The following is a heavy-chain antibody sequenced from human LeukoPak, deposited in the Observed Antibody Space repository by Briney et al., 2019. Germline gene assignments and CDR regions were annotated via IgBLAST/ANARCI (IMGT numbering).Heavy chain of an antibody. V-gene: IGHV1-2*02. CDR1: GYTFTGYI. Sequence: APVKVSCKASGYTFTGYIMHWVRQAPGQGLEWMGWINPNSGDTKYTQKFQGRVTLTRDTSISTAYMELNRLRSDDTAVYYCARDRDDSSGYYRDYWGQGTLVTVSS. CDR2: INPNSGDT. D-gene: IGHD3-22*01. J-gene: IGHJ4*02. CDR3: ARDRDDSSGYYRDY.